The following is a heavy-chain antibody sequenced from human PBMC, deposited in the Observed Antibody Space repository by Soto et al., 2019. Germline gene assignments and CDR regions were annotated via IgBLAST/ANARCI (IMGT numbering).Heavy chain of an antibody. D-gene: IGHD4-17*01. J-gene: IGHJ4*02. V-gene: IGHV4-31*03. CDR3: ARASTVTRLFDY. CDR2: IYYSGST. Sequence: SETLSLTCTVSGGSISSGGYYWSWIRQHPGKGLEWIGYIYYSGSTYYNPSLKSRVTISVDTSKNQFSLKLSSVTAADTAVYYCARASTVTRLFDYWGQGTLVTVSS. CDR1: GGSISSGGYY.